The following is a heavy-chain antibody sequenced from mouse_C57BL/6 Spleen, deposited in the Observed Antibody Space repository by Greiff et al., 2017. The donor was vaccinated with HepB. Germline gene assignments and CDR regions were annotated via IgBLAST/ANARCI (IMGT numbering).Heavy chain of an antibody. CDR3: ARGIYDGYPFDY. V-gene: IGHV1-82*01. D-gene: IGHD2-3*01. J-gene: IGHJ2*01. Sequence: QVQLQQSGPELVKPGASVKISCKASGYAFSSSWMNWVKQRPGKGLEWIGRMYPGDGDTNYNGKFKGKATLTADKSSSTAYMQLSSLTSEDSAVYFCARGIYDGYPFDYWGQGTTLTVSS. CDR2: MYPGDGDT. CDR1: GYAFSSSW.